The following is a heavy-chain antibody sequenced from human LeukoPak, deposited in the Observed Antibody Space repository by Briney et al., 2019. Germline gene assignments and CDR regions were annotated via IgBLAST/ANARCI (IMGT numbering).Heavy chain of an antibody. D-gene: IGHD3-10*01. V-gene: IGHV3-7*03. J-gene: IGHJ3*02. CDR1: GFTFSGYW. Sequence: GGSLRLSCAASGFTFSGYWMSWVRQAPGKGLEWVANIKQDGSEKYYVDSVKGRFTISRDNAKNSLYLQMNSLRAEDTALYYCVKDNLYGCRAYYYGSGSPNAFDIWGQGTMVTVSS. CDR2: IKQDGSEK. CDR3: VKDNLYGCRAYYYGSGSPNAFDI.